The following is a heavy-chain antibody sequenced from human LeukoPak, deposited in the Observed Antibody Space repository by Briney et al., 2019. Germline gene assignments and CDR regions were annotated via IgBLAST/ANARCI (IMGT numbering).Heavy chain of an antibody. J-gene: IGHJ4*02. Sequence: GASVKVSCKASGYDFTKYVVQWVRQAPGQGLEWMGIINPSGGSTSYAQKFQGRVTMTRDMSTSTVYMELSSLRSEDTAVYYCARIAVAGTDYWGQGTLVTVSS. CDR3: ARIAVAGTDY. CDR1: GYDFTKYV. CDR2: INPSGGST. V-gene: IGHV1-46*01. D-gene: IGHD6-19*01.